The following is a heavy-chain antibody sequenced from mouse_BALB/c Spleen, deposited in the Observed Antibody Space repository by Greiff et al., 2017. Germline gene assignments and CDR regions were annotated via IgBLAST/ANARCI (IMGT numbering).Heavy chain of an antibody. CDR3: AREGYGSRSFAY. CDR2: INSNGGST. CDR1: GFTFSSYG. D-gene: IGHD1-1*01. V-gene: IGHV5-6-3*01. Sequence: EVKLVESGGGLVQPGGSLKLSCAASGFTFSSYGMSWVRQTPDKRLELVATINSNGGSTYYPDSVKGRFTISRDNAKNTLYLQMSSLKSEDTAMYYCAREGYGSRSFAYWGQGTLVTVSA. J-gene: IGHJ3*01.